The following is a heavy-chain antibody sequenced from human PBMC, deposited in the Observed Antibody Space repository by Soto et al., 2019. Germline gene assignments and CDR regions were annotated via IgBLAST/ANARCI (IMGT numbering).Heavy chain of an antibody. D-gene: IGHD6-13*01. Sequence: QVQLVQSGAEVKKPGASVKVSCKASGYTFTSYAMHWVRQAPGQRLEWMGWINAGNGNTEYSQKFQGRVTITRDTSASTAYMELSSLRSEDTAVYYCARDQGGSSWYGKHSYYYYGMDVWGQGTTVTVSS. J-gene: IGHJ6*02. CDR1: GYTFTSYA. V-gene: IGHV1-3*01. CDR2: INAGNGNT. CDR3: ARDQGGSSWYGKHSYYYYGMDV.